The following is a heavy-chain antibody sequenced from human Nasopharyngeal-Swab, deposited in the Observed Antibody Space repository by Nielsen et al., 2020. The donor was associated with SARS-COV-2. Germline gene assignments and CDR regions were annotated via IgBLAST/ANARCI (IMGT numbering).Heavy chain of an antibody. Sequence: WIRQPPGKGLEWIGEINHSGSTNYNPPLKSRVTISVDTSKNQFSLKLSSITAADTAVYYCARSPQTALTARASGYFDLWGRGTLVTVSS. V-gene: IGHV4-34*01. CDR2: INHSGST. J-gene: IGHJ2*01. CDR3: ARSPQTALTARASGYFDL. D-gene: IGHD4-17*01.